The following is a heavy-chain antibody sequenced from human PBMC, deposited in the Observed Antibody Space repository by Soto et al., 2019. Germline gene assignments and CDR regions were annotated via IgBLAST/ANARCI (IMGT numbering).Heavy chain of an antibody. D-gene: IGHD2-2*01. CDR1: GFTFSSYA. V-gene: IGHV3-23*01. CDR2: IIGSGAGT. J-gene: IGHJ4*02. Sequence: EVQLLESGGGLVQPGGSLRLSCATSGFTFSSYAMSWVRQAPGKGLEWVSAIIGSGAGTYYADSVKGRFTISRDNSKNTLYLQMNSLRAEDTALYYCAKDRAVVEPAAASRTWYFDYWGQGTLVTVSS. CDR3: AKDRAVVEPAAASRTWYFDY.